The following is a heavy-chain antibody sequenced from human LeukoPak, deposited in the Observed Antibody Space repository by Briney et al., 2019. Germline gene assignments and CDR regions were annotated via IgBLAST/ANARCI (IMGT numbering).Heavy chain of an antibody. V-gene: IGHV1-46*01. CDR2: INPSGDST. CDR1: GYTFTSYY. D-gene: IGHD3-3*02. CDR3: ARGDGEQLGYFQH. J-gene: IGHJ1*01. Sequence: ASVKVSCKASGYTFTSYYIHWLRQAPGQRLEWMGRINPSGDSTTYAQQFQGRVIMTRDTSTTTVYMELRSLRSDDTAVYYCARGDGEQLGYFQHWGQGTLVTVSS.